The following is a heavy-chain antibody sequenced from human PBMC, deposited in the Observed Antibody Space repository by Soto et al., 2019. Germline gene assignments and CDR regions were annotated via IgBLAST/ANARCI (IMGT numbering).Heavy chain of an antibody. CDR1: GYTFTNYY. D-gene: IGHD4-17*01. V-gene: IGHV1-46*03. CDR2: INPSGGST. CDR3: ARDRGDDGDLRGGHWFDP. J-gene: IGHJ5*02. Sequence: QVQLVQSGAEVKKPGASVKVSCKTSGYTFTNYYIHWVRQAPGQGLEWMGMINPSGGSTSSAQKFQGRATRTRDTSTSTVYLELSSLRSEDTAVYLCARDRGDDGDLRGGHWFDPWGQGTLVTVSS.